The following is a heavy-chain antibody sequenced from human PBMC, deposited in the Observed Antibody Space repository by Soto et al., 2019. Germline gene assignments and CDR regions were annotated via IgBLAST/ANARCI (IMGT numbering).Heavy chain of an antibody. D-gene: IGHD3-10*01. CDR1: GYTLSGRS. CDR2: IDNAGTDS. V-gene: IGHV3-74*01. J-gene: IGHJ6*04. Sequence: EVQLVESGGGLVQPGGSLRLSCAASGYTLSGRSMHWVRQAPGKGLVWVSGIDNAGTDSTYADSVKGRFTSSRDNAKNMLYLQMNSLRVEDTAVYYCARGWFGPDVWGNGTTFTVSS. CDR3: ARGWFGPDV.